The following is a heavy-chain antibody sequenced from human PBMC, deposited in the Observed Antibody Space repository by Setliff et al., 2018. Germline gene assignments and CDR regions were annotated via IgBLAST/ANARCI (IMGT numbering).Heavy chain of an antibody. CDR2: ISATSLNT. V-gene: IGHV3-48*04. Sequence: GGSMRLSCAASGFTFSSYSMHWLRQAPGRGLEWVAYISATSLNTYYVDSVKGRFTISRDNAKNSLYLQMNSLRAEDTAVYYCARLRKDYGDYYYFDYWGQGTLVTVS. CDR1: GFTFSSYS. D-gene: IGHD4-17*01. CDR3: ARLRKDYGDYYYFDY. J-gene: IGHJ4*02.